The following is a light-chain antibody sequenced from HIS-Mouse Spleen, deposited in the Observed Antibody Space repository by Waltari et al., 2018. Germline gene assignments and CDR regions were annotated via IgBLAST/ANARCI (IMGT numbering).Light chain of an antibody. CDR1: SSDVGSYNL. V-gene: IGLV2-23*01. CDR2: EGS. Sequence: QSALTQPASVSASPGQSITISCTGTSSDVGSYNLFSWYQQHPGKAPKLMIYEGSKRPSGVSNRFSGSKSGNTASLTISGLQAEDEADYYCCSYAGSSTYVFGTGTKVTVL. J-gene: IGLJ1*01. CDR3: CSYAGSSTYV.